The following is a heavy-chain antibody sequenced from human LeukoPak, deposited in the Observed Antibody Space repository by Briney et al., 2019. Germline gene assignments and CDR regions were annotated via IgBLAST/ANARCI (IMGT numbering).Heavy chain of an antibody. D-gene: IGHD4-23*01. CDR3: ARGIGAVSTVEGSYYYFYMDV. CDR1: GDSISSDY. Sequence: KPSETLSLTCTVSGDSISSDYWSWIRQPPGKGLECIGYIYYRGSTNYNPSLKSRVTMSVDTSKNQFSLKMSSATATDTAVYYCARGIGAVSTVEGSYYYFYMDVWGKGTTVTISS. J-gene: IGHJ6*03. V-gene: IGHV4-59*01. CDR2: IYYRGST.